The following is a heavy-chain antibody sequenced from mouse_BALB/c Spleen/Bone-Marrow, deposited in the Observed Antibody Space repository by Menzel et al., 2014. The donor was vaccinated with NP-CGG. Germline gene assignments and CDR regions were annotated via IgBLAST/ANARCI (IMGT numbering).Heavy chain of an antibody. CDR2: INYNGDGI. D-gene: IGHD2-3*01. V-gene: IGHV5-6-3*01. CDR3: ARGVDHHYWFAF. CDR1: GFTFSNYG. Sequence: EVKLQESGGGLVQPGGSLKLSCAASGFTFSNYGMSWVRQTPDKRLELVANINYNGDGIYYPDSVKGRFTISRDNAKNTLSLQMTSLRSEDTAMYYCARGVDHHYWFAFWSQGTLVTVSA. J-gene: IGHJ3*01.